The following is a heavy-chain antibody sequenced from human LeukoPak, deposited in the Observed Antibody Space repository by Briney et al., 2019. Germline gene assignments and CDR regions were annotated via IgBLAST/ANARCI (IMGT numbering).Heavy chain of an antibody. J-gene: IGHJ4*02. Sequence: GGSLRLSCAASGFTFSSDWMNWVRQAPGKGLEWVANIKQDGSEKYYVDSVKGRFTISRDNAKNPLYLQMNSLRAEDTAVYYCATYNYYDSSGQIDYWGQGTLVTVSS. V-gene: IGHV3-7*01. CDR1: GFTFSSDW. D-gene: IGHD3-22*01. CDR3: ATYNYYDSSGQIDY. CDR2: IKQDGSEK.